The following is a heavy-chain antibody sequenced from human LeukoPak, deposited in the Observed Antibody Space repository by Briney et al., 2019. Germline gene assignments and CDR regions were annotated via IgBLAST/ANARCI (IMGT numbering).Heavy chain of an antibody. D-gene: IGHD3-16*01. J-gene: IGHJ5*02. CDR3: ARIRGQGVSWFDP. CDR2: TYYRSKWYN. V-gene: IGHV6-1*01. CDR1: GDSVSSNSAT. Sequence: SQTHSLTCAISGDSVSSNSATWNWIRQSPSRGLEWLGRTYYRSKWYNDYAVSVKGRITFNPDTSKNQFSLQLNSVTPEDTAVYYCARIRGQGVSWFDPWGQGTLVTVSS.